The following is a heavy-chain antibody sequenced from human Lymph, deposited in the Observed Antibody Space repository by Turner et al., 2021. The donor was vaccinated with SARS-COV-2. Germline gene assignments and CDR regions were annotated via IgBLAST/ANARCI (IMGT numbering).Heavy chain of an antibody. V-gene: IGHV1-8*01. CDR1: GYTFTRYD. J-gene: IGHJ5*02. CDR2: MDPNSGNT. CDR3: ARAAQLTVWFDP. Sequence: QVQLVQSGAEVKKPGASVKFSCMPSGYTFTRYDINWVRQATGQGLEWMGWMDPNSGNTGYAQKFQGRVTMTRNTSISTAYMELSSLRSEDTAVYYCARAAQLTVWFDPWGQGTLVTVSS. D-gene: IGHD3-9*01.